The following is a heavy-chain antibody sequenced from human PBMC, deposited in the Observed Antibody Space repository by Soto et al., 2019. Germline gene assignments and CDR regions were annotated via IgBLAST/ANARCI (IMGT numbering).Heavy chain of an antibody. CDR3: ATFARSSGYYRRWFDP. Sequence: GASVKVSCKVSGYTLTELSMHWVRQAPGKGLEWMGGFDPEDGETIYAQKFQGRVTMTEDTSTDTAYMELSSLRSEDTAVYYCATFARSSGYYRRWFDPWGQGTLVT. J-gene: IGHJ5*02. CDR1: GYTLTELS. D-gene: IGHD3-22*01. V-gene: IGHV1-24*01. CDR2: FDPEDGET.